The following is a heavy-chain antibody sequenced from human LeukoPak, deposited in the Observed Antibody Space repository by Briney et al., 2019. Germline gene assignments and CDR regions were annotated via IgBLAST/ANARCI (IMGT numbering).Heavy chain of an antibody. V-gene: IGHV3-15*01. Sequence: GGSLRLSCAASGFTFSNAWMSWVRQAPGKGLEWVGRIKSKTDGGTTDYAAPVKGRFTISRDDSKNALYLQMNSLKTEDTAVYYCAAEYYYDSSGYHKPTIDYWGQGTLVTVSS. CDR3: AAEYYYDSSGYHKPTIDY. CDR2: IKSKTDGGTT. CDR1: GFTFSNAW. D-gene: IGHD3-22*01. J-gene: IGHJ4*02.